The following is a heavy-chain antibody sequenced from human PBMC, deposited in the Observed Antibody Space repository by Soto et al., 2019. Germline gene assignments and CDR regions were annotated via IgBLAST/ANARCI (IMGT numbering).Heavy chain of an antibody. Sequence: GASVKVSCKVSGYTLTELSMHWVRQAPGKGLEWMGGFDPEDGETIYAQKFQGRVTMTEDTSTDTAHIQLSSLRSEDTAVYYCATVHPSGIAVAHDAFDIWGQGTMVTVSS. CDR3: ATVHPSGIAVAHDAFDI. CDR2: FDPEDGET. D-gene: IGHD6-19*01. J-gene: IGHJ3*02. CDR1: GYTLTELS. V-gene: IGHV1-24*01.